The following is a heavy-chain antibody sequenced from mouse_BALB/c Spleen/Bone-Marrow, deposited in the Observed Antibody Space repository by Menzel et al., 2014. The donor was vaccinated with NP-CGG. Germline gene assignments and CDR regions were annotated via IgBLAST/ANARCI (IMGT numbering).Heavy chain of an antibody. D-gene: IGHD1-2*01. CDR3: TSLRLPY. V-gene: IGHV1S22*01. CDR2: IYPGSGST. Sequence: LQQSGSELVRPGASVKLSCKASGYTFTSYWMHWVKQRPGQGLEWIGNIYPGSGSTNYDEKFKSKATLTVDTSSSTAYMQFSSVTSEDSAVYYCTSLRLPYWGQGTLVTVSA. CDR1: GYTFTSYW. J-gene: IGHJ3*01.